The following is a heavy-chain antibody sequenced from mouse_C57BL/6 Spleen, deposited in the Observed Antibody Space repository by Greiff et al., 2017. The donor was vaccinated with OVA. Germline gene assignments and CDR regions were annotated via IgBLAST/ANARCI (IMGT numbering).Heavy chain of an antibody. D-gene: IGHD1-1*01. V-gene: IGHV2-9-1*01. Sequence: QVQLQQSGPGLVAPSQSLSITCTVSGFSLTSYAISWVRQPPGKGLEWLGVIWTGGGTNYNSALKSRLSISKDNSKSQVFLKMNSLQTDDTARYYCARNRGSGERDYYFDYWGQGTTLTVSS. CDR1: GFSLTSYA. J-gene: IGHJ2*01. CDR3: ARNRGSGERDYYFDY. CDR2: IWTGGGT.